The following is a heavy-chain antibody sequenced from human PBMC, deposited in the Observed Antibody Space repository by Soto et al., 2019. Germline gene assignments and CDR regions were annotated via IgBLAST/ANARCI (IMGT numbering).Heavy chain of an antibody. CDR1: GFTFSNAW. CDR3: TTDSSRTITMVRGVIIPRYYYYGMDV. J-gene: IGHJ6*02. V-gene: IGHV3-15*07. Sequence: GGSLRLSCAASGFTFSNAWMNWVRQAPGKGLEWVGRIKSKTDGGTTDYAAPVKGRFTISRDDSKNTLYLQMNSLKTEDTAVYYCTTDSSRTITMVRGVIIPRYYYYGMDVWGQGTTVTVSS. D-gene: IGHD3-10*01. CDR2: IKSKTDGGTT.